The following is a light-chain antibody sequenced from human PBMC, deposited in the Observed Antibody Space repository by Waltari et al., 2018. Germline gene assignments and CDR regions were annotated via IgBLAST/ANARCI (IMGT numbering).Light chain of an antibody. V-gene: IGKV1-39*01. CDR3: QQSNSSPHT. CDR2: AAS. J-gene: IGKJ4*01. CDR1: QSIASN. Sequence: DIQMTQSPSSLSASVGDRVTITCRESQSIASNLNWYQQKPGRAPKLLIYAASNLQSGVPSRFSGSGSGTDFTLTISNLQPEDFALYSCQQSNSSPHTFGGGTKVESK.